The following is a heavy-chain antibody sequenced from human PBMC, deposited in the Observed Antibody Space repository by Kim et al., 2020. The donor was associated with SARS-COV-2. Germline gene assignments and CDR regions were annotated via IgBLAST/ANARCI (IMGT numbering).Heavy chain of an antibody. V-gene: IGHV4-31*02. J-gene: IGHJ4*02. D-gene: IGHD3-10*01. CDR3: ARENSGSYYIDY. Sequence: YYNPSLKSRVTISVDTSKNQFSLKLSSVTAADTAVYYCARENSGSYYIDYWGQGTLVTVSS.